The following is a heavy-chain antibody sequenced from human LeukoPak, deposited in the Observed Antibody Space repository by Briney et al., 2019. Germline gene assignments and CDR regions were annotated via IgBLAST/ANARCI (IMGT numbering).Heavy chain of an antibody. CDR3: AHSQYSSGWYFSY. Sequence: SETLSLTCTVSGGSISSYYWSWIRQPPGKGLEWIGYIYYSGSTNYNPSLKSRVTISVDTSKNQSSLKLSSVTAADTAVYYCAHSQYSSGWYFSYWGQGTLVTVSS. J-gene: IGHJ4*02. CDR1: GGSISSYY. V-gene: IGHV4-59*01. D-gene: IGHD6-19*01. CDR2: IYYSGST.